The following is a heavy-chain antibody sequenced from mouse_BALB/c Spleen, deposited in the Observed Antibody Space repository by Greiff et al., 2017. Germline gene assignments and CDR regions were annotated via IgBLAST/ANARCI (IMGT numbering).Heavy chain of an antibody. V-gene: IGHV1-7*01. CDR2: INPSTGYT. J-gene: IGHJ3*01. CDR3: GEGTYGSSPWFAY. CDR1: GYTFTSYW. D-gene: IGHD1-1*01. Sequence: QVQLQQSGAELAKPGASVKMSCKASGYTFTSYWMHWVKQRPGQGLEWIGYINPSTGYTEYNQKFKDKATLTADKSSSTAYMQLSSLTSEDSAVYYCGEGTYGSSPWFAYWGQGTLVTVSA.